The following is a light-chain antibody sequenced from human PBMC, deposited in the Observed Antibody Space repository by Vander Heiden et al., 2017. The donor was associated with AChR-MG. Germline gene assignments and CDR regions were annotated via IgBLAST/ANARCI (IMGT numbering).Light chain of an antibody. V-gene: IGKV1-27*01. Sequence: DIQMTQSPSSLSASVGDRVTIPSRASQGISNYLAWYQHKPGNVPKILIYAASTLQSGVSSRFSGSRSGTDFTLSITSLQPEDVATYYCQKYDNAPETFGQGTKVEIK. CDR2: AAS. J-gene: IGKJ1*01. CDR3: QKYDNAPET. CDR1: QGISNY.